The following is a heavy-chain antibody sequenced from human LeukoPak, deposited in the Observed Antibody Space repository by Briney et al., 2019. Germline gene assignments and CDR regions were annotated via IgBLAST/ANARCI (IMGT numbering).Heavy chain of an antibody. D-gene: IGHD3-10*01. Sequence: SETLSLTCAVYGGSFSGYYWSWIHQPPGKGLEWIGEINHSGSTNYNPSLKSRVTISVDTSKNQFSLKLSSVTAADTAVYYCARILYGSGTFQHWGQGTLVTVSS. CDR1: GGSFSGYY. CDR2: INHSGST. CDR3: ARILYGSGTFQH. J-gene: IGHJ1*01. V-gene: IGHV4-34*01.